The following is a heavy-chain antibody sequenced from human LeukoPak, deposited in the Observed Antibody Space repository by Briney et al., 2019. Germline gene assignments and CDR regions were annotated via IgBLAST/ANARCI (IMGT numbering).Heavy chain of an antibody. CDR2: INPNSGGT. CDR1: GYTFTGSY. Sequence: AASVKVSCKASGYTFTGSYMHWVRQAPGQGLEWMGWINPNSGGTNYAQKFQGRVTMTRDTSISTAYMELSRLRSDDTAVYYCARDELPDSSGYSANDYWGQGTLVSVSS. V-gene: IGHV1-2*02. D-gene: IGHD3-22*01. CDR3: ARDELPDSSGYSANDY. J-gene: IGHJ4*02.